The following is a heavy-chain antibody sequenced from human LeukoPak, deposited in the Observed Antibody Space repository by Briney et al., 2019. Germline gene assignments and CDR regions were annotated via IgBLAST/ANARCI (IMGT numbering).Heavy chain of an antibody. V-gene: IGHV1-2*06. CDR3: ARDKNGQWLVLDGWFDP. CDR2: INPNSGGT. CDR1: GYTFTGYY. D-gene: IGHD6-19*01. Sequence: ASVKVSCKASGYTFTGYYMHWVRQAPGQGLEWMGRINPNSGGTNYAQKFQGRVTMTRDTSISTAYMELSRLRSDDTAVYYCARDKNGQWLVLDGWFDPWGQGTLVTVSS. J-gene: IGHJ5*02.